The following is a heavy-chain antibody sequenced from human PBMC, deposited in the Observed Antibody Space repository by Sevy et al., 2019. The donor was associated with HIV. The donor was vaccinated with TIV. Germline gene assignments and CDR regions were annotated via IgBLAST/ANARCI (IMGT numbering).Heavy chain of an antibody. CDR3: TREDMVLGEDNYYGMDV. V-gene: IGHV3-53*01. CDR2: IYSDGRT. CDR1: GFSVSSNY. Sequence: GGSLRLSCVVSGFSVSSNYMSWVRQAPGKGLEWVSNIYSDGRTYYADSVRGRFTISRDTSKNTVYLEMKSLRAEDTAVYYCTREDMVLGEDNYYGMDVWGHGTTVTVSS. J-gene: IGHJ6*02. D-gene: IGHD3-16*01.